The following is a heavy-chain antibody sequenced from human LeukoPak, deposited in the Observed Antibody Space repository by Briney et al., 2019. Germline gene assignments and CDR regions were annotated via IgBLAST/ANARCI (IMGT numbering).Heavy chain of an antibody. CDR3: ARYAPSTLDIVVVPAAFDAFDI. V-gene: IGHV4-31*03. J-gene: IGHJ3*02. D-gene: IGHD2-2*03. Sequence: PSETLSLTCTVSGGSISSGGYYWSWIRQHPGKGLEWIGYIYYSGSTYYNPSLKSRVTISVDTSKNQFSLKLSSVTAADTAVYYCARYAPSTLDIVVVPAAFDAFDIWGQGTMVTVSS. CDR2: IYYSGST. CDR1: GGSISSGGYY.